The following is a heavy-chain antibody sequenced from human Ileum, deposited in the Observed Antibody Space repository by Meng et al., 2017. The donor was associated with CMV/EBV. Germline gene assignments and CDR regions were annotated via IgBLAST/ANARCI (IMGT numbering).Heavy chain of an antibody. D-gene: IGHD6-19*01. CDR1: GGCCNNYA. CDR2: IIAIFKAP. Sequence: VQSGAALKKAWSPVQLFCRSSGGCCNNYATCWVRQAPGQGREWMGGIIAIFKAPNNAQRSQGRLTISAVGATGTTYMDLSSLTSEDTAVYFCARGFSNGWLPFDYWGQGTLVTVSS. V-gene: IGHV1-69*01. J-gene: IGHJ4*02. CDR3: ARGFSNGWLPFDY.